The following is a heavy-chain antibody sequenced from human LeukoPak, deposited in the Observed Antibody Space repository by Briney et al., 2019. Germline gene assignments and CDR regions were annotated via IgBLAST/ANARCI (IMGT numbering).Heavy chain of an antibody. V-gene: IGHV3-23*01. D-gene: IGHD6-19*01. J-gene: IGHJ4*02. CDR3: AKAFGGAVAGYFDY. CDR1: GLTVSSHA. CDR2: ISISGGTT. Sequence: PGESLRLSCAASGLTVSSHAMSWVRQAPGKGLEWVSAISISGGTTYYADSVKGRFTISRDNSRNTLYLQMSSLRVDDTAVYYCAKAFGGAVAGYFDYWGQGTLVTVSS.